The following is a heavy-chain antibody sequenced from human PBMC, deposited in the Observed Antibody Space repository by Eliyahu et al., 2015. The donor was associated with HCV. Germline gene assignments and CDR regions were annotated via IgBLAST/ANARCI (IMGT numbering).Heavy chain of an antibody. D-gene: IGHD7-27*01. V-gene: IGHV3-30*18. J-gene: IGHJ1*01. CDR3: AKGGSELLGPDEFFQH. CDR1: GXXLSXYG. CDR2: ISYDGSNK. Sequence: QVQLVESGGGVVQPGRSLRLSCAASGXXLSXYGMXWVRQAPGKGXEWVXVISYDGSNKYYADSVKGRFTISRDNFKNTLYLQMNSLRAEDTAVYYCAKGGSELLGPDEFFQHWGQGTLVTVSS.